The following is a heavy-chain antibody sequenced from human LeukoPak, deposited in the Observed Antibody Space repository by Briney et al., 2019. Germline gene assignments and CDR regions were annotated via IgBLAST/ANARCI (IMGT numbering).Heavy chain of an antibody. CDR2: IYTSGST. D-gene: IGHD2-15*01. CDR1: GGSISSGSYY. J-gene: IGHJ5*02. Sequence: PSQTLSLTCTVSGGSISSGSYYWSWIRQPAGKGLEWIGRIYTSGSTNYNPSLKSRVTISVDTSKNQFSLKLSSVTAADTAVYYCARGVVVGLVWFDPWGQGTLVTVSS. CDR3: ARGVVVGLVWFDP. V-gene: IGHV4-61*02.